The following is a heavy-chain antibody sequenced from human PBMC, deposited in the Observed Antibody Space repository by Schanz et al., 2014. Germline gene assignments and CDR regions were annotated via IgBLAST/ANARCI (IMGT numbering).Heavy chain of an antibody. Sequence: DVQLVESGGGLVQPGRSLRLSCAASGFTFSSYNINWVRQAPGKGLEYISSISPSSSYIYYADSVKGRFTISRDNAKNSLYLQMNSLRAEDAAVYYCARVELSVYYYAMDVWGQGTTVTVSS. J-gene: IGHJ6*02. CDR2: ISPSSSYI. D-gene: IGHD2-15*01. CDR3: ARVELSVYYYAMDV. CDR1: GFTFSSYN. V-gene: IGHV3-21*01.